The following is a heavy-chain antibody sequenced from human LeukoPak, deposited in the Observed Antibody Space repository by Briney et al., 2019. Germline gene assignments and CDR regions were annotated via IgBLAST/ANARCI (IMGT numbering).Heavy chain of an antibody. J-gene: IGHJ5*02. D-gene: IGHD6-6*01. CDR1: GYALTELS. CDR3: AVAARPGWWFDP. Sequence: ASVKVSCKVSGYALTELSMHWVRQAPGKGLEWMGGFDPEDGETIHAQKFQGRVTMTEDTSTDTAYMELSSLRSEDTAVYYCAVAARPGWWFDPWGQGTLVTVSS. CDR2: FDPEDGET. V-gene: IGHV1-24*01.